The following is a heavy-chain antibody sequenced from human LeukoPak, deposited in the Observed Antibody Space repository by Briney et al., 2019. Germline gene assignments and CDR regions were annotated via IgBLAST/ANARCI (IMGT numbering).Heavy chain of an antibody. Sequence: ASVKVSCKASGGTFSSYAISWVRQAPGQGLEWMGRIIPILGIANYAQKFQGRVTITADKSTSTAYMELSSLRSEDTAVYYCARVRAGATTSGAFDIWGQGTVVTVSS. CDR2: IIPILGIA. CDR1: GGTFSSYA. V-gene: IGHV1-69*04. J-gene: IGHJ3*02. D-gene: IGHD1-26*01. CDR3: ARVRAGATTSGAFDI.